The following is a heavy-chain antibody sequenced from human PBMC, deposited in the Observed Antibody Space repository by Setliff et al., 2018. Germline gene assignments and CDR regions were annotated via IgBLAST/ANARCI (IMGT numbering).Heavy chain of an antibody. D-gene: IGHD7-27*01. Sequence: PSETLSLTCAVYGGSFSGYYWSWIRQPPGKRLEWIGEIIHSGSTNYNPSLKSRVTISVDTSKNQFSLKLNSVTAADTAMYYCVLTPSNLFDYWGQGTLVTVSS. CDR2: IIHSGST. J-gene: IGHJ4*02. CDR3: VLTPSNLFDY. V-gene: IGHV4-34*12. CDR1: GGSFSGYY.